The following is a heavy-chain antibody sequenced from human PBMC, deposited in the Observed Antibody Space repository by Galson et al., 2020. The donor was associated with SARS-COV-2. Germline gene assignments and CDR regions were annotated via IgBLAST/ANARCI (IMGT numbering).Heavy chain of an antibody. Sequence: GESLKISCAASGFTFSTYSMIWVRQAPGKGLEWVSYIDSSSTLIYNADSVKGRFTISRDNAKNSLFLQMNSLRDDDTAVYYCARDGDSSTWTDFDYWGQGTLVTVSS. D-gene: IGHD6-13*01. J-gene: IGHJ4*02. CDR1: GFTFSTYS. V-gene: IGHV3-48*02. CDR3: ARDGDSSTWTDFDY. CDR2: IDSSSTLI.